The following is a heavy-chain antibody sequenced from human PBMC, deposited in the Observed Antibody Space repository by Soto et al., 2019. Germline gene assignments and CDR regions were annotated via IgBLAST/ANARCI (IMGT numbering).Heavy chain of an antibody. Sequence: GGSLRLSCAASGFTFSSYAMSWVRQAPGKGLEWVSAISGSGGSTYYADSVKGRFTISRDNSKNTLYLQMNSLRAEDTAVYYFPKDKVGQQLAHDAFDIWGKGQWSP. J-gene: IGHJ3*02. CDR3: PKDKVGQQLAHDAFDI. V-gene: IGHV3-23*01. CDR2: ISGSGGST. CDR1: GFTFSSYA. D-gene: IGHD6-13*01.